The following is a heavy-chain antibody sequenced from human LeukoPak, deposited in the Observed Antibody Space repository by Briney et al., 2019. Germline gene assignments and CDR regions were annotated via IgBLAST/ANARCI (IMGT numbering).Heavy chain of an antibody. Sequence: PSETLSLTCTVSGGSISSYYWSWIRQPPGKGLEWIGYIYYSGSTNYNPSLKSRVTISVDTSKNQFSLKLSSVTAADTAVYYCARQSWWVATDGAFDIWGQGTMVTVSS. CDR2: IYYSGST. D-gene: IGHD2-15*01. V-gene: IGHV4-59*01. CDR1: GGSISSYY. CDR3: ARQSWWVATDGAFDI. J-gene: IGHJ3*02.